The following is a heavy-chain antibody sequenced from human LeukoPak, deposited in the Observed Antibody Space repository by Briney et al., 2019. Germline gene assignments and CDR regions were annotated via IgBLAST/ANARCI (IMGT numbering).Heavy chain of an antibody. CDR2: IYYSGST. CDR3: ARRFSYYYDSSGYLNCFDP. CDR1: GGSISSGDYY. D-gene: IGHD3-22*01. J-gene: IGHJ5*02. V-gene: IGHV4-30-4*08. Sequence: SQTLSLTCTVSGGSISSGDYYWSWIRQPPGKGLEWIGYIYYSGSTYYNPSLKSRVTISVDTSKNQFSLKLSSVTAADTAVYYCARRFSYYYDSSGYLNCFDPWGQGTLVTVSS.